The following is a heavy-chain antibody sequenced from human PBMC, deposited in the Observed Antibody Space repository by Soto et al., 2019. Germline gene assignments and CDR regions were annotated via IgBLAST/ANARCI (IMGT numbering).Heavy chain of an antibody. Sequence: GGSLRLSCAASGFTFSSYDMHWVRQATGKGLEWVSAIGTAGDTYYPGSVKGRFTISRENAKNSLYLQMNSLRAEDTAVYYCARDLAIAARPGGMDVWGQGTTVTVSS. D-gene: IGHD6-6*01. CDR3: ARDLAIAARPGGMDV. J-gene: IGHJ6*02. V-gene: IGHV3-13*01. CDR1: GFTFSSYD. CDR2: IGTAGDT.